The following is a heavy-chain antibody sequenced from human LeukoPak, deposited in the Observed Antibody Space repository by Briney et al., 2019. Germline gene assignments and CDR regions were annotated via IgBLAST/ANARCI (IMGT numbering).Heavy chain of an antibody. CDR2: IDSDGSST. Sequence: TGGSLRLSCAASRFTFRSYWMHWVRQAPGKGLVWVSRIDSDGSSTSYADSVKGRFTISRDNAKNTLYLQMNSLRAEDTAVYYCARHGKSSGDVFDIWGQGTMVTVS. V-gene: IGHV3-74*01. CDR3: ARHGKSSGDVFDI. CDR1: RFTFRSYW. D-gene: IGHD1-1*01. J-gene: IGHJ3*02.